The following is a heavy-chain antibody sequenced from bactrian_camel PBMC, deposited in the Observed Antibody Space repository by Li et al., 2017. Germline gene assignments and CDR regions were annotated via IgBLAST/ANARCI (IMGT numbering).Heavy chain of an antibody. CDR2: ADADRRT. CDR1: GSTYSRRC. CDR3: KTGGSTAVATLVRY. D-gene: IGHD6*01. V-gene: IGHV3S53*01. Sequence: VQLVESGGGSVQAGGSLILSCAFSGSTYSRRCMAWFRQTPGKGREAVAAADADRRTIYADFVEGRFTISRDNAKNTVYLQMNSLKPEDTAVYYCKTGGSTAVATLVRYWGQGTQVTVS. J-gene: IGHJ4*01.